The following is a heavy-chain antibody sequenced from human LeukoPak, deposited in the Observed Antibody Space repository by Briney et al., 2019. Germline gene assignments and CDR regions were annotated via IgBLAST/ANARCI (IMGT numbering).Heavy chain of an antibody. D-gene: IGHD2-15*01. Sequence: SETLSLTCTVSGGSISSYYWSWIRQPPGKGLEWIGYIYYSGSTNYNPSLKSRVTISVDTSKNQFSLKLSSVTAADTAVYYCARSRLLYYFDYWGQGTPVTVSS. J-gene: IGHJ4*02. CDR3: ARSRLLYYFDY. V-gene: IGHV4-59*01. CDR2: IYYSGST. CDR1: GGSISSYY.